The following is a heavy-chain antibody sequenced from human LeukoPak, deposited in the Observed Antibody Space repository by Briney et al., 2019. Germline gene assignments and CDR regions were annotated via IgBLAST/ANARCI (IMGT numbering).Heavy chain of an antibody. V-gene: IGHV4-61*08. CDR1: GGSISSGGYS. D-gene: IGHD1-1*01. CDR2: FYYSGST. CDR3: ARGNFFGYYFDS. J-gene: IGHJ4*02. Sequence: PSETLSLTCAVSGGSISSGGYSWSWIRQPPGKGLEWIGYFYYSGSTNYNPSLKSRVTISVDTSKKQFSLNLSSVAAADTALYFCARGNFFGYYFDSWGQGTLVTVSS.